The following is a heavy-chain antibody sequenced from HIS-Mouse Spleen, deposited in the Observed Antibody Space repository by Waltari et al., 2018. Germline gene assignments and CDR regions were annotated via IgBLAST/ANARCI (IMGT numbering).Heavy chain of an antibody. V-gene: IGHV3-30*18. Sequence: QVQLVESGGGVVQPGRSLRLSCAASGFTFSSYGMHWVRQAPGKGLGWVAVISYDRINKYYADSVKGRFTISRDNSKNTLYLQMNSLRAEDTAVYYCAKDRGSPLYFDYWGQGTLVTVSS. CDR3: AKDRGSPLYFDY. J-gene: IGHJ4*02. CDR1: GFTFSSYG. D-gene: IGHD1-26*01. CDR2: ISYDRINK.